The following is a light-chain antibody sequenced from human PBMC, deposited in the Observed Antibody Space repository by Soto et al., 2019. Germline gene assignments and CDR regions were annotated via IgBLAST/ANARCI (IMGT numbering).Light chain of an antibody. Sequence: EIVLTQSPGTLSLSPGERATLSCRASQSASSSSLAWYQQKPGQAPRLLIYGASSRATGIPDRFTGSGSGTDFTLTISRLEPEDLAVYYCQQYGSSRTFGQGTKV. V-gene: IGKV3-20*01. J-gene: IGKJ1*01. CDR2: GAS. CDR3: QQYGSSRT. CDR1: QSASSSS.